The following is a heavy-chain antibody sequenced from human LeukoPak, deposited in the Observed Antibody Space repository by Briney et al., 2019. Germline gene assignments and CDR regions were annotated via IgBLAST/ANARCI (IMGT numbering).Heavy chain of an antibody. CDR2: IYYSGST. CDR3: ARGILVKVYAAFDY. V-gene: IGHV4-31*03. J-gene: IGHJ4*02. D-gene: IGHD2/OR15-2a*01. CDR1: GGSISSGGYY. Sequence: SQTLSLTCTVSGGSISSGGYYWSWVRQHPGKGLEWIGYIYYSGSTYYNPSLKSRVTISVDTSKNQFSLKLSSVTAADTAVYYCARGILVKVYAAFDYWGQGTLVTVSS.